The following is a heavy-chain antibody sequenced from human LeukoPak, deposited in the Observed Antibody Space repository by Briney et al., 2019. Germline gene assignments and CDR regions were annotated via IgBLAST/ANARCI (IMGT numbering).Heavy chain of an antibody. D-gene: IGHD6-13*01. CDR1: GYSFTSYW. CDR2: IYTGDTDT. J-gene: IGHJ4*02. Sequence: GESLKISCKGSGYSFTSYWIGWVRQMPGKGLEWMGIIYTGDTDTRYNPSFQGQVTISADKSISTAYLQWSSLKASDTAMYYCARRLTAAAASAYWGQGTLVTVSS. CDR3: ARRLTAAAASAY. V-gene: IGHV5-51*01.